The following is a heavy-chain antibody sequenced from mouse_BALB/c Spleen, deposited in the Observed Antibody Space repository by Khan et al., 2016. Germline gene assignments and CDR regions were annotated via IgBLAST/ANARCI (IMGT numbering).Heavy chain of an antibody. J-gene: IGHJ4*01. D-gene: IGHD1-1*01. Sequence: EVELVESGPGLVKPSQSLSLTCTVTGYSITSDYAWNWIRQFPGNRLEWMGYISYSGSTSYNPSLKSRISITRETYKNQFFLQLNSVTSEDTATYYCSRSDYGDKDAMDYWGQGTSVTVSS. CDR1: GYSITSDYA. CDR2: ISYSGST. V-gene: IGHV3-2*02. CDR3: SRSDYGDKDAMDY.